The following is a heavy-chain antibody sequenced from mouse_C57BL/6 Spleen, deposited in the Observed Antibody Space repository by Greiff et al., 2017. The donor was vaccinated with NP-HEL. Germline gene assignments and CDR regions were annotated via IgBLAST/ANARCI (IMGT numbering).Heavy chain of an antibody. CDR1: GYTFTSYW. Sequence: QVQLQQPGAELVKPGASVKLSCKASGYTFTSYWMHWVKQRPGRGLEWIGRIDPNSGGTKYNEKFKSKATLTVAKPSSTAYMQRSSLTSEDSAVDYCARQITTVVSYWYFDVWGTGTTVTVSS. V-gene: IGHV1-72*01. CDR2: IDPNSGGT. J-gene: IGHJ1*03. D-gene: IGHD1-1*01. CDR3: ARQITTVVSYWYFDV.